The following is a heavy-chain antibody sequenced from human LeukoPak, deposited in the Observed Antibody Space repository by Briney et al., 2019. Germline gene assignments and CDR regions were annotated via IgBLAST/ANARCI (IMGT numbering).Heavy chain of an antibody. J-gene: IGHJ4*02. V-gene: IGHV4-59*10. D-gene: IGHD3-16*02. CDR3: ALRGGLSNY. Sequence: SETLSLTCAVYGGSFSGYYWNWIRQPAGKGLEWIGRMYISGETNYNPSLKSRVTMSLDTSKNHFSLKLNSVTAADTAVYYCALRGGLSNYWGQGTLVTVSS. CDR1: GGSFSGYY. CDR2: MYISGET.